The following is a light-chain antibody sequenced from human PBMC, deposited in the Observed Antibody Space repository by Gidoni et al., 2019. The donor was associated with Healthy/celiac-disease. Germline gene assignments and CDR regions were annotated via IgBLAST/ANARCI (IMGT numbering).Light chain of an antibody. J-gene: IGLJ3*02. Sequence: QSALTQPASVSGSPAQSITISCTGTSSDVGGYTYVSWYQQHPGKAPKLMLYDVSNRPSGVSNRFSGSKSGNTASLTISGLQDEDEAEYYCSSYTSSSTLKVFGGGTKLTVL. CDR1: SSDVGGYTY. CDR3: SSYTSSSTLKV. V-gene: IGLV2-14*01. CDR2: DVS.